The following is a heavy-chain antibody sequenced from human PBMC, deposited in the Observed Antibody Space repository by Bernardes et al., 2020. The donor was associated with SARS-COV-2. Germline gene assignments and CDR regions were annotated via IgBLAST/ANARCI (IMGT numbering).Heavy chain of an antibody. CDR1: GFRFRGYW. J-gene: IGHJ5*02. CDR2: INSDGSST. D-gene: IGHD6-13*01. CDR3: ARENHRTAAYGNRFDP. V-gene: IGHV3-74*01. Sequence: GGAPRLSCAASGFRFRGYWVPWVRPPPGEGLVWVSRINSDGSSTIYADSVKGRFTISRDNAKNTLYLQMNSLRAEDTAVYYCARENHRTAAYGNRFDPWGQGTLVTVSS.